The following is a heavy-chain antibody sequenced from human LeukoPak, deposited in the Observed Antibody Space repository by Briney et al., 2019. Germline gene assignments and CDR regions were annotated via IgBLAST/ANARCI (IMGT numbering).Heavy chain of an antibody. CDR2: ISSSSSYI. D-gene: IGHD3-10*01. J-gene: IGHJ4*02. V-gene: IGHV3-21*04. Sequence: PGGSLRLSCAASGFTISSYNMNWVRQAPGKGLEWVSSISSSSSYIYYADSVKGRFTISRDNSKNTLYLQMNSLRAEDTAVYYCAKDTYYYGNNPTFDYWGQGTLVTVSS. CDR1: GFTISSYN. CDR3: AKDTYYYGNNPTFDY.